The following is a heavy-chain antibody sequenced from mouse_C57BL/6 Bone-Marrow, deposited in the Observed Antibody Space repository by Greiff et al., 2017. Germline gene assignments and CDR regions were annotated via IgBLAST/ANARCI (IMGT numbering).Heavy chain of an antibody. CDR3: ERVYGSSRFDY. J-gene: IGHJ3*01. Sequence: EVKLMESGGGLVKPGGSLKLSCAASGFTFSSYAMSWVRQTPEKRLEWVATISDGGSYTYYPDNVKGRFTISRDNAKNNLYLQMSHLKSEDTAMYYCERVYGSSRFDYWGQGTLVTVSA. CDR1: GFTFSSYA. V-gene: IGHV5-4*03. CDR2: ISDGGSYT. D-gene: IGHD1-1*01.